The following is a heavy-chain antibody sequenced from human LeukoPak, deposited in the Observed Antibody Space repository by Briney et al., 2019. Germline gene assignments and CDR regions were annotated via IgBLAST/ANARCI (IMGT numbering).Heavy chain of an antibody. V-gene: IGHV3-23*01. CDR3: AKYLPNQLLKD. Sequence: GGSLRLSCAASGFTFSSYAMSWVRQAPGKGLEWVSVISGSGGSTYYADSVKGRFTISRDNSENTLYLQMNSLRAEDTAVYYCAKYLPNQLLKDWGQGTLVTVSS. CDR2: ISGSGGST. CDR1: GFTFSSYA. D-gene: IGHD2-2*01. J-gene: IGHJ4*02.